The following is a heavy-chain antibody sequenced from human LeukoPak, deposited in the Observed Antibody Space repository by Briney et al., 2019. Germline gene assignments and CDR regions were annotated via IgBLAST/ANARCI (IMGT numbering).Heavy chain of an antibody. J-gene: IGHJ4*02. CDR2: ISGIGGST. V-gene: IGHV3-23*01. CDR1: GFTFSNYA. CDR3: ARQLGYCSDGSCYFDY. D-gene: IGHD2-15*01. Sequence: GGSLRLSCAASGFTFSNYAMSWVRQAPARGLEWVSAISGIGGSTYYADSVKGRFTISRDNSKNTLHLQMDSLSADDTAGYHCARQLGYCSDGSCYFDYWGQGTLVPVSS.